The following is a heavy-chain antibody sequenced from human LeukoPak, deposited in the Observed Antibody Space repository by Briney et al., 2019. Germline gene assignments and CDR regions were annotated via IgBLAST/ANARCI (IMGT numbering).Heavy chain of an antibody. Sequence: SETLSLTCAVSGGSISSSNWWSWVRQPPGKGLEWIGSIYYSGSTYYNPSLKSQVSISIDTSKNQFSLKLTSVTAADTAVYYCARQTGSGLFILPGGQGTLVTVSS. CDR3: ARQTGSGLFILP. J-gene: IGHJ4*02. D-gene: IGHD3/OR15-3a*01. V-gene: IGHV4-39*01. CDR2: IYYSGST. CDR1: GGSISSSNW.